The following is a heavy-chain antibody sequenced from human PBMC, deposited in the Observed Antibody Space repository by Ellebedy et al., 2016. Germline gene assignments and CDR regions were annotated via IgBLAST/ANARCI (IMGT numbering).Heavy chain of an antibody. J-gene: IGHJ4*02. CDR1: GYTFTSYG. V-gene: IGHV1-18*01. D-gene: IGHD2-2*01. Sequence: ASVKVSCKASGYTFTSYGISWVRQAPGQGLEWMGWISAYNGNTNYAQKLQGRVTMTTDTSTSTAYMELRSLRSDDTAVYYCAREFYHRGIVVVPAAPGYWGQGTLVTVSS. CDR2: ISAYNGNT. CDR3: AREFYHRGIVVVPAAPGY.